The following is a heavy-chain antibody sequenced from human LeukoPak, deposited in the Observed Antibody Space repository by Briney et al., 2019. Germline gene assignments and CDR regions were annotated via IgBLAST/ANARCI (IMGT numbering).Heavy chain of an antibody. Sequence: GRSLRLSCAASGFTFDDYAMHWVRQAPGKGLEWVSGISWNSGSIGYADSVKGRFTISRDNAKNSLYLQMNNLRAEDTALYYCAKDRRIAAAGYYFDYWGQGTLVTVSS. V-gene: IGHV3-9*01. D-gene: IGHD6-13*01. CDR2: ISWNSGSI. CDR3: AKDRRIAAAGYYFDY. J-gene: IGHJ4*02. CDR1: GFTFDDYA.